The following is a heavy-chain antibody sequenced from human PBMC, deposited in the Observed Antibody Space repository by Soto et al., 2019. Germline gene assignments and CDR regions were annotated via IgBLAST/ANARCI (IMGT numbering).Heavy chain of an antibody. CDR2: IYHSGST. D-gene: IGHD3-16*01. CDR3: ARGANCHRYVWGSSYYFDY. CDR1: GGSISSGGYS. Sequence: QLQLQESGSGLVKPSQTLSLTCAVSGGSISSGGYSWSGIRQPPGKGLEWIGYIYHSGSTYYNPSLQSLFTRSVDRSKNQFSLKLSSVPAADKAVYYCARGANCHRYVWGSSYYFDYWGQGTLVTVSS. V-gene: IGHV4-30-2*01. J-gene: IGHJ4*02.